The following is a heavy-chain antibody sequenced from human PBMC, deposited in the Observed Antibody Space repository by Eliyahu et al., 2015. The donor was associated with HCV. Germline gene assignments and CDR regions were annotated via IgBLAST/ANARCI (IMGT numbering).Heavy chain of an antibody. CDR2: IYYSGST. Sequence: QLQLQESDPGLVKPSETLSLTCTVSGGSISSSSYYWGWIRQPPGKGLEWIGSIYYSGSTYYNPSLKSRVTISVDTSKNQFSLKLSSVTAADTAVYYCASLMTIITIFGVEEFYNWFDPWGQGTLVTVSS. CDR3: ASLMTIITIFGVEEFYNWFDP. J-gene: IGHJ5*02. D-gene: IGHD3-3*01. V-gene: IGHV4-39*01. CDR1: GGSISSSSYY.